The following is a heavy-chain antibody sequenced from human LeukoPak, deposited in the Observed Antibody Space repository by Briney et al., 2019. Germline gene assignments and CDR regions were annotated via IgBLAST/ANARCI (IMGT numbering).Heavy chain of an antibody. J-gene: IGHJ6*02. CDR2: INRGGTT. D-gene: IGHD4-17*01. CDR3: ARYGDYEYYYYYGMDV. V-gene: IGHV4-34*01. Sequence: SETLSLTCSVDGGSLSGYFWTWTRQPPGKGLEWLGEINRGGTTNYNTSLKSRITISVDTSKNHFSLKLSSVTAADTAVYYCARYGDYEYYYYYGMDVWGQGTTVTVSS. CDR1: GGSLSGYF.